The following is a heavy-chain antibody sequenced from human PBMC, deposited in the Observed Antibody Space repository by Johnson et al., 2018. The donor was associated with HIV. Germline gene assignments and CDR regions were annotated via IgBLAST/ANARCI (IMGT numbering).Heavy chain of an antibody. CDR2: ISYDGSNK. J-gene: IGHJ3*02. D-gene: IGHD3-22*01. CDR1: GFTFSSYA. Sequence: QVQLVESGGGVVQPGRSLRLSCAASGFTFSSYAMHWVRQAPGKGLEWVAVISYDGSNKYYEDSVKGRFTISRENAKNSLYLQMNSLRAGDTAVYYCARGYYYDSSGYPDAFDIWGQGTMVTVSS. CDR3: ARGYYYDSSGYPDAFDI. V-gene: IGHV3-30*14.